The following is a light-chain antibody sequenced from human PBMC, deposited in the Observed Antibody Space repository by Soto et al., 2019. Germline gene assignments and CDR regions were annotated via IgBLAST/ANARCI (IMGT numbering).Light chain of an antibody. Sequence: DIQRTQAPSSVSPSIGDSVSVTDRASQNIGSRLAWFQQKPGKAPKLLIEAASTLELGVPSTFSGSGSGTDFTLTISSLGPEDFATYYCLQAANFPRTFGQGSKVDIK. CDR2: AAS. CDR3: LQAANFPRT. CDR1: QNIGSR. V-gene: IGKV1-12*01. J-gene: IGKJ1*01.